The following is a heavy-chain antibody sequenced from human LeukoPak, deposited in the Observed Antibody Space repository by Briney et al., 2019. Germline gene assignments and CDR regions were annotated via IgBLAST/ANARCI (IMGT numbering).Heavy chain of an antibody. CDR2: IIPILGIA. CDR1: GGTFSSYA. Sequence: GASVKVSCKASGGTFSSYAISWVRQAPGQGLEWMGRIIPILGIANYAQKFQGRVTITADKSTSTAYMELSSLRSEDTAVYYCAREGYSSSWYSPREHYYYYYMDVWGKGTTVTVSS. CDR3: AREGYSSSWYSPREHYYYYYMDV. V-gene: IGHV1-69*04. D-gene: IGHD6-13*01. J-gene: IGHJ6*03.